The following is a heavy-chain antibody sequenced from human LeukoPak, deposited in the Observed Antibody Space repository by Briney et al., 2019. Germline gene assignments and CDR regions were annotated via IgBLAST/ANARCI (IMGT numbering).Heavy chain of an antibody. CDR3: ARDGFYCSGGSCYVGAFDI. CDR1: GDSVSSNSAA. V-gene: IGHV6-1*01. CDR2: TYYRSKWYN. D-gene: IGHD2-15*01. Sequence: SQTLSLTCAISGDSVSSNSAAWNWIRQSPSRGLEWLGRTYYRSKWYNDYAVSVKSRITINPDTSKNQFSLQLNSVTPEDTAVYYCARDGFYCSGGSCYVGAFDIWGQGTMVTVSS. J-gene: IGHJ3*02.